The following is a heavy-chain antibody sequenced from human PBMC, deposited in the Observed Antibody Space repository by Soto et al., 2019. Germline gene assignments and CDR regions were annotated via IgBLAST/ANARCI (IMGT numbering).Heavy chain of an antibody. J-gene: IGHJ4*02. V-gene: IGHV4-34*01. Sequence: QVLLQQWGAGRLKPSETLSLTCAVYGGAFIDYSWGWLRQSPGTGLEWIGEINHSGSANYNPSLKSRVTISVDTSKNQFSLKLYSMTAADAAVYYCARVSDYWSQGTLVTVSS. CDR1: GGAFIDYS. CDR3: ARVSDY. CDR2: INHSGSA.